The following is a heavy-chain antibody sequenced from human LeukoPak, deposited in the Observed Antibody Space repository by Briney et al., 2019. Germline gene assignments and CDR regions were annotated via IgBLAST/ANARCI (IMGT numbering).Heavy chain of an antibody. CDR1: AYTFTNYY. D-gene: IGHD7-27*01. CDR3: GREDNWGSQSFDY. Sequence: PGASVKLSCKPSAYTFTNYYMHWVRQAPGQGLEWMGRINPSTGSPTYAQKFQGRVTLTRDTSTSTVFMELSSLRSDDTAVYYCGREDNWGSQSFDYWGQGTLVTVSS. V-gene: IGHV1-46*03. CDR2: INPSTGSP. J-gene: IGHJ4*02.